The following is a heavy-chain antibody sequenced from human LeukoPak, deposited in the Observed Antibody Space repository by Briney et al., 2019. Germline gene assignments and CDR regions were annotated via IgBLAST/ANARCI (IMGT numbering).Heavy chain of an antibody. CDR3: TRGPVGGFDA. J-gene: IGHJ5*02. CDR1: GLTVSTNY. V-gene: IGHV3-53*01. CDR2: IYSGGDT. Sequence: GGSLRLSCSASGLTVSTNYLTWVRQAPGKGLEWVSVIYSGGDTYYAASVKGRLTISRDNSKNTLYLQMNSLRADDTAVYYCTRGPVGGFDAWGQGTLVTVSS. D-gene: IGHD1-26*01.